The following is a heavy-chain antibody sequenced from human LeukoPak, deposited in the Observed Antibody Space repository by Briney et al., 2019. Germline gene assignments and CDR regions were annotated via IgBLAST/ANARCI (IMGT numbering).Heavy chain of an antibody. CDR2: MKYDGSEK. D-gene: IGHD6-13*01. V-gene: IGHV3-7*01. CDR1: GFTFSSYW. J-gene: IGHJ4*02. CDR3: ARDIEAAGLFLDY. Sequence: GGSLRLSCAAAGFTFSSYWMSWVRQAPGKGLEWVANMKYDGSEKYYVDSVEGRFTISRDNAKNSLYLQMNSLRAEDTAVYYCARDIEAAGLFLDYWGQGTLVTVSS.